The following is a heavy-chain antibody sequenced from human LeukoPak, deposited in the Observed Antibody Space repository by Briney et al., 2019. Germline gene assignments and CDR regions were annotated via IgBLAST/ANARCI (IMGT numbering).Heavy chain of an antibody. V-gene: IGHV3-23*01. CDR3: ARERGSSGGNTNGYFDY. CDR2: IIGSGGTT. J-gene: IGHJ4*02. D-gene: IGHD4-23*01. CDR1: EFTFSNYA. Sequence: GGSLRLSCAASEFTFSNYAMSWVRQAPGKGLEWVSVIIGSGGTTYSADSVKGRGTISRDNSKNTPYLQMNSLRAEDTAAYYCARERGSSGGNTNGYFDYWGQGALVTVSS.